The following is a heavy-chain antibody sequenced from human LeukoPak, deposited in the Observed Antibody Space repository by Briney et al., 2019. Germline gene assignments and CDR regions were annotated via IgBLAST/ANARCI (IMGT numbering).Heavy chain of an antibody. CDR3: ARAGIRGAVSDY. Sequence: PGGSLRLSCAASGFTFSSYGMHWVRQAPGKGLEYVSAISSSGGNTYYADSVKGRFIISRDNSKNTLYLQMGSLRPEDMAVYYCARAGIRGAVSDYWGQGTLVTVSP. CDR1: GFTFSSYG. V-gene: IGHV3-64*02. D-gene: IGHD3-10*01. J-gene: IGHJ4*02. CDR2: ISSSGGNT.